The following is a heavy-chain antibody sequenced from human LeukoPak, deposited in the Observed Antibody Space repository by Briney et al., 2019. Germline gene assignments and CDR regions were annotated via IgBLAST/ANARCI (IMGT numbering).Heavy chain of an antibody. D-gene: IGHD4-23*01. V-gene: IGHV4-59*01. Sequence: SETLSLTCTVSGGSISGYYYNWIRQHPGKGLEWIGYIYSSGSTNYNPSLKSRVSISLDTSKNQFSLKLSSVTTADTAVYYCARSVVTLYWYFDLWGRGTLVTVSS. CDR2: IYSSGST. CDR3: ARSVVTLYWYFDL. J-gene: IGHJ2*01. CDR1: GGSISGYY.